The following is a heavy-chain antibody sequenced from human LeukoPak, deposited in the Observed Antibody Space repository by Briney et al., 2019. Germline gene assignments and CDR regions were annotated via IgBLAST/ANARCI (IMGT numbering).Heavy chain of an antibody. CDR1: GGSISSGGYY. V-gene: IGHV4-31*03. CDR2: IYYSGST. Sequence: SETLSLTCTVSGGSISSGGYYWSWIRQHPGKGLEWIGYIYYSGSTYYNPSLKSRVTISVDTSKNQFSLKLSSVTAADTAVYYRARGPGGYSYGCDYWGQGTLVTVSS. D-gene: IGHD5-18*01. CDR3: ARGPGGYSYGCDY. J-gene: IGHJ4*02.